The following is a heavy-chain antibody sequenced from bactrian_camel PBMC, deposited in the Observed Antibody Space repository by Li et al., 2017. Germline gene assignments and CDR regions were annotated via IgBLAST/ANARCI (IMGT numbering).Heavy chain of an antibody. Sequence: HVQLVESGGGSVQAGGSLKLSCAASGYIFSSCGMAWYRQAPGKERELVARISSDGMLSYADSVKGRFTISQDKDKATVYLQMNSLTPEGTAMYYCAASGVTRRCYGTWYLGRRGDFAYWGQGTQVTVS. CDR1: GYIFSSCG. CDR2: ISSDGML. V-gene: IGHV3S55*01. CDR3: AASGVTRRCYGTWYLGRRGDFAY. D-gene: IGHD6*01. J-gene: IGHJ6*01.